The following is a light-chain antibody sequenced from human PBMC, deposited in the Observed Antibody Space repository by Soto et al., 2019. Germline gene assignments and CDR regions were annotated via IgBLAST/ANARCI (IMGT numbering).Light chain of an antibody. Sequence: DIQMTQSPSTLSASVGDRVTITCRASQSIGSWLAWYQQKPGKAPKLLIYKASTLETGVPSRFSGSGSGTEFTLTISSLQPDDFATYYCQQYSSYPLTFGGGTKVEIK. V-gene: IGKV1-5*03. CDR2: KAS. CDR1: QSIGSW. CDR3: QQYSSYPLT. J-gene: IGKJ4*01.